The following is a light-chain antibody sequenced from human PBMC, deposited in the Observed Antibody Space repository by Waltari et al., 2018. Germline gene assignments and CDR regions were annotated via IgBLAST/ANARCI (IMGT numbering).Light chain of an antibody. J-gene: IGKJ2*01. CDR1: QSVDSAY. CDR3: QQYGNSPPYT. Sequence: EIVLTQSPGTLSLSPGDRATLSCRASQSVDSAYLAWFQQKPCQAPSLLIYGASSRATGIPDRFSGSASGTGFTLTISRLEPEDFAIYYCQQYGNSPPYTFGQGTKLEIK. V-gene: IGKV3-20*01. CDR2: GAS.